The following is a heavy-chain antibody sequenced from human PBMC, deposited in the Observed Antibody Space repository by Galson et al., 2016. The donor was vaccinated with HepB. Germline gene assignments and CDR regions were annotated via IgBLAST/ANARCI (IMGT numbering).Heavy chain of an antibody. CDR1: GFTFSSYD. D-gene: IGHD6-13*01. Sequence: SLRLSCAASGFTFSSYDMHWVRQAPGKGLEWVAVTSYDGSNKYYTDSVKGRFTISRDNSKNTLYVQMNSLRAEDTAVYYCAKRSQGYFDYWGQGTLVTVSS. CDR2: TSYDGSNK. CDR3: AKRSQGYFDY. V-gene: IGHV3-30*18. J-gene: IGHJ4*02.